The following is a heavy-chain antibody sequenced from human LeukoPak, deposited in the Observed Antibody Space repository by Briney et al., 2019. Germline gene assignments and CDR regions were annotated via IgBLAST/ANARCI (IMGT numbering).Heavy chain of an antibody. D-gene: IGHD3-22*01. V-gene: IGHV3-30*18. J-gene: IGHJ4*02. Sequence: PGGSLRLSCAASGFTFSSYGMHWVRQAPGKGLEWVAVISYDGSNKYYADSVKGRFTISRDNSKNTLYLQMNSLRAEDTAVYYCAKANNRAYYDSSGYSKYYFDYWGQGTLVTVSS. CDR1: GFTFSSYG. CDR2: ISYDGSNK. CDR3: AKANNRAYYDSSGYSKYYFDY.